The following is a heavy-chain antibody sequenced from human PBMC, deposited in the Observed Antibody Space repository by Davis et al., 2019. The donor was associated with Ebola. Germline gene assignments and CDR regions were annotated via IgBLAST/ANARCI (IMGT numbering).Heavy chain of an antibody. J-gene: IGHJ6*02. Sequence: MPSETLSLTCAVSGGSISSSNWWSWVRQPPGKGLEWIGEIYHSGSTNYNPSLKSRVTISVDTSKNQFSLKLSSVTAADTAVYYCARVNGDYYYYGLDVWGQGTTVTVSS. CDR1: GGSISSSNW. V-gene: IGHV4-4*02. D-gene: IGHD3-16*02. CDR3: ARVNGDYYYYGLDV. CDR2: IYHSGST.